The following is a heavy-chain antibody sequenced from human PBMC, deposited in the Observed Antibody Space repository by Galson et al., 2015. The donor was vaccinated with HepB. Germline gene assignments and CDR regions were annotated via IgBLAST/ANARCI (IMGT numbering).Heavy chain of an antibody. CDR3: ARRRTVNIPLYGYYYLDV. CDR2: INHSGTT. Sequence: IGDINHSGTTYYNPSLKSRVTISVDTSKNQFSLKLRSVTAADTAAYYCARRRTVNIPLYGYYYLDVWGKGTTVTVSS. J-gene: IGHJ6*03. D-gene: IGHD4-17*01. V-gene: IGHV4-34*01.